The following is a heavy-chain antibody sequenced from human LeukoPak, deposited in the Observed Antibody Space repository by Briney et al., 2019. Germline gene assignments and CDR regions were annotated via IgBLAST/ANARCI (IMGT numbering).Heavy chain of an antibody. CDR3: TTAGKEYYYDSSGYYYNFDY. CDR1: GFTFSNAW. V-gene: IGHV3-15*01. CDR2: IKSKTDGGTT. D-gene: IGHD3-22*01. Sequence: GGSLRLSCAASGFTFSNAWMSWVRQAPGKGLEWVGRIKSKTDGGTTDYAAPVKGRFTISRDDSKNTLYLQMSSLKTEDTAVYYCTTAGKEYYYDSSGYYYNFDYWGQGTLVTVSS. J-gene: IGHJ4*02.